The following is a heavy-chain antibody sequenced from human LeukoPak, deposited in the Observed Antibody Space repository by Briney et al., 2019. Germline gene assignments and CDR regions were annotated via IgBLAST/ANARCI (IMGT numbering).Heavy chain of an antibody. CDR2: IIPILGIA. Sequence: ASVKVSCKASGGTLSSYAISWVRQAPGQGLEWMGRIIPILGIANYAQKFQGRVTITADKSTSTAYMELSSLRSEDTAVYYCARGGYDSSEAFDIWGQGTMVTVSS. V-gene: IGHV1-69*04. CDR1: GGTLSSYA. CDR3: ARGGYDSSEAFDI. J-gene: IGHJ3*02. D-gene: IGHD3-22*01.